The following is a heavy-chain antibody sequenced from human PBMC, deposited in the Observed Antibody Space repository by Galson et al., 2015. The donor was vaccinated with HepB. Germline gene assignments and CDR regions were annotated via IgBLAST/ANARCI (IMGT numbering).Heavy chain of an antibody. Sequence: ETLSLTCTVSGGSISSYYWSWIRQPPGKGLEWIGYIYYSGSTNYNPSLKSRVTISVDTSKNQFSLKLSSVTAADTAVYYCARTTIFGVVTIDYWGQGTLVTVSS. J-gene: IGHJ4*02. CDR2: IYYSGST. D-gene: IGHD3-3*01. CDR3: ARTTIFGVVTIDY. CDR1: GGSISSYY. V-gene: IGHV4-59*01.